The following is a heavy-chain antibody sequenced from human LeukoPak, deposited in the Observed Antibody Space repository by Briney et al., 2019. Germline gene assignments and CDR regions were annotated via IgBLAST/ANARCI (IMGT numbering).Heavy chain of an antibody. CDR3: ARRGSGWYFFDY. CDR2: IYTSGST. V-gene: IGHV4-61*02. D-gene: IGHD6-19*01. J-gene: IGHJ4*02. Sequence: SETLSLTCTVSGGSISSGSYYWSWIRQPAGKGLEWIGRIYTSGSTNYNPSLKSRVTISVDTSKNQFSLKLSSVTAADTAVYYCARRGSGWYFFDYWGQGTLVTVSS. CDR1: GGSISSGSYY.